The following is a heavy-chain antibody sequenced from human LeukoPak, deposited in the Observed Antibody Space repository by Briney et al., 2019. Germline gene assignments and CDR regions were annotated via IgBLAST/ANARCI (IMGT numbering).Heavy chain of an antibody. J-gene: IGHJ4*02. CDR1: GFTFSSYS. Sequence: GGSLRLSCAASGFTFSSYSMNWVRQAPGKGLEWVSSISSSSSYIYYADSVKGRFTISRDNAKNSLYLQMNSLRAEDTAVYYCESGGRQQLEEGYWGQGTLVTVSS. CDR3: ESGGRQQLEEGY. V-gene: IGHV3-21*01. D-gene: IGHD6-13*01. CDR2: ISSSSSYI.